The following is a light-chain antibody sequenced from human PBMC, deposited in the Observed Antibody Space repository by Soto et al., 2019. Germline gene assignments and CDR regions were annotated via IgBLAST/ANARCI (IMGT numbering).Light chain of an antibody. J-gene: IGKJ1*01. CDR1: QGISTS. Sequence: DVQMTQSPSSLSASVVDTVTITCRASQGISTSLAWYQQKPGKVPRLLIYAASTLQSGVPSRFSGSGSGTDFTLTISGLQPEDVATYYCQKYNVAPWTFGQGTKVEIK. V-gene: IGKV1-27*01. CDR2: AAS. CDR3: QKYNVAPWT.